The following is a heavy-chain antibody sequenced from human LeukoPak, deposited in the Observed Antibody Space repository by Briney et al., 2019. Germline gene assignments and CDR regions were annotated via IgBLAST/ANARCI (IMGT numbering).Heavy chain of an antibody. CDR1: GYTFTSYG. J-gene: IGHJ4*02. CDR2: ISAYNGNT. Sequence: ASVKASCKASGYTFTSYGISWVRQAPGQGLEWMGWISAYNGNTNYAQKLQGRVTMTTDTSTSTAYMELRSLRSDDTAVYYCARVTGYDFWSGYQNSYFDYWGQGTLVTVSS. V-gene: IGHV1-18*01. CDR3: ARVTGYDFWSGYQNSYFDY. D-gene: IGHD3-3*01.